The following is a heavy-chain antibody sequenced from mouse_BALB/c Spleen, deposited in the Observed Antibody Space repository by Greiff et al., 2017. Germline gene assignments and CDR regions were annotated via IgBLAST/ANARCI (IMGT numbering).Heavy chain of an antibody. Sequence: VQLVESGGGLVKPGGSLKLSCAASGFTFSSYAMSWVRQSPEKRLEWVAEISSGGSYTYYPDTVTGRFTISRDNAKNTLYLEMSSLRSEDTAMYYCASEGYFTAMDYWGQGTSVTVSS. J-gene: IGHJ4*01. CDR1: GFTFSSYA. CDR3: ASEGYFTAMDY. V-gene: IGHV5-9-4*01. CDR2: ISSGGSYT. D-gene: IGHD2-14*01.